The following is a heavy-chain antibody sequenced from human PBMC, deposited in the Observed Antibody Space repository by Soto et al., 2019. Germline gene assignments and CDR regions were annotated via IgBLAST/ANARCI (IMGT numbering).Heavy chain of an antibody. J-gene: IGHJ5*02. Sequence: ASVKVSCKASGYTFSRYYMHWVRQDPGQGLERMGIINSRGGSTSYAQKCQCRVTMTRDTSTSTDYMELSSRGAEDTAVYYCARGITMVRGVIGPNWFDPGGQGTLVTVSS. CDR2: INSRGGST. V-gene: IGHV1-46*01. CDR3: ARGITMVRGVIGPNWFDP. CDR1: GYTFSRYY. D-gene: IGHD3-10*01.